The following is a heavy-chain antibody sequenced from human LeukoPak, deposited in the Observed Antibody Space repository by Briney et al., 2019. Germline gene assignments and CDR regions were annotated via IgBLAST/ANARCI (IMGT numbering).Heavy chain of an antibody. Sequence: GGSLRLSCAASGFTFSSYSMNWVRQAPGKGLEWVSSISSSSSYIYYADSVKGRFTISRDNAKNSLYLQMNSLRAEVTAVYYCARVLDDGRTDYYYYGMDVWGQGTTVTVSS. CDR3: ARVLDDGRTDYYYYGMDV. J-gene: IGHJ6*02. D-gene: IGHD1/OR15-1a*01. V-gene: IGHV3-21*01. CDR2: ISSSSSYI. CDR1: GFTFSSYS.